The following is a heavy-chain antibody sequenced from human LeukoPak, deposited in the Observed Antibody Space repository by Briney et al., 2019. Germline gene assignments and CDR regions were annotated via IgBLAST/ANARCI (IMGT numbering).Heavy chain of an antibody. D-gene: IGHD1-26*01. CDR3: ARATLQSYYWYFDL. CDR2: TYYRSKWYN. V-gene: IGHV6-1*01. CDR1: GDSVSINSAA. J-gene: IGHJ2*01. Sequence: SQTLSLTFAISGDSVSINSAAWNWIRQSPSRGLEWLGRTYYRSKWYNDYAVSVKSRITINPDTSKNQFSLQLNSVTPEDTAVYYCARATLQSYYWYFDLWGRGTLVTVSS.